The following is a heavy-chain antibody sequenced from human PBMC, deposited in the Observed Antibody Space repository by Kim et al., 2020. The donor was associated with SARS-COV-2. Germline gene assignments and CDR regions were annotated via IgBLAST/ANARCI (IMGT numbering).Heavy chain of an antibody. CDR1: GFTFSSYW. CDR2: IKQDGNQQ. V-gene: IGHV3-7*01. J-gene: IGHJ3*02. D-gene: IGHD6-19*01. CDR3: ARDWALYSRGKEAFVI. Sequence: GGSLRLSCAASGFTFSSYWMTWVRQAPGKGLEWVANIKQDGNQQYYVDSVKGRLTISRDNAKKSLYLQMNSLRAEDKAVYYFARDWALYSRGKEAFVIWG.